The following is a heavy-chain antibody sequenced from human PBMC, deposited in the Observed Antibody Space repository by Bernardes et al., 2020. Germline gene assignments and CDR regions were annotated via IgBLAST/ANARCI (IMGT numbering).Heavy chain of an antibody. CDR3: ARDRAQVVGATTNPQFDP. D-gene: IGHD1-26*01. J-gene: IGHJ5*02. Sequence: GYLSLSCAASGFTFGRYRMHWVRHAPGKGLEWVSSISSTSSYIYYADSVKGRFTISRDNAKNSLYLQMNSLRAEDTAVYYCARDRAQVVGATTNPQFDPWGQGTLVTVSS. CDR1: GFTFGRYR. CDR2: ISSTSSYI. V-gene: IGHV3-21*01.